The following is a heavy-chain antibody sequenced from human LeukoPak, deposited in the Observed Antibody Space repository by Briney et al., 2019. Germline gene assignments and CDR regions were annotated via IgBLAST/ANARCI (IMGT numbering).Heavy chain of an antibody. D-gene: IGHD3-9*01. CDR3: VRDFDWGPDY. Sequence: GASVTVSFKSSGFTFTVHYFHWVRQAPGQGLEWMGWIYGRDGGTNLAQKFQDRVTMTRDTSITTAYMELTGLTPDDTAVYYCVRDFDWGPDYWGQGTLVTVSS. J-gene: IGHJ4*02. CDR2: IYGRDGGT. CDR1: GFTFTVHY. V-gene: IGHV1-2*02.